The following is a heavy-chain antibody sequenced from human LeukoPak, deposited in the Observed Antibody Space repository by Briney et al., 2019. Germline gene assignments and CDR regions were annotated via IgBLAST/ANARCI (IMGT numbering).Heavy chain of an antibody. Sequence: QAGGSLRLSCAASGFTFSSYAMSWVRQAPGKGLEWVSAISGSGGSTYYADSVKGRFTISRDNSKNTLYLQMNSLRAEDTAVYYCAKSPDIVVVPAAALFDYWGQGTLVTVSS. J-gene: IGHJ4*02. CDR1: GFTFSSYA. D-gene: IGHD2-2*01. CDR3: AKSPDIVVVPAAALFDY. V-gene: IGHV3-23*01. CDR2: ISGSGGST.